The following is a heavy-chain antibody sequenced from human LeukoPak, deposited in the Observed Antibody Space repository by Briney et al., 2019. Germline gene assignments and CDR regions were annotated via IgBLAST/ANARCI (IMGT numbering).Heavy chain of an antibody. CDR1: GFTFSSYA. V-gene: IGHV3-23*01. Sequence: GGSLRLSCAASGFTFSSYAMSWVRQAPGKGLEWVSAISGSGGSTYYADSVKGRFTISRDNSKSTLYLQMNSLRAEDTAVYYCAKDPHPLYCSSTSCYIDYWGQGTLVTVSS. D-gene: IGHD2-2*02. CDR2: ISGSGGST. J-gene: IGHJ4*02. CDR3: AKDPHPLYCSSTSCYIDY.